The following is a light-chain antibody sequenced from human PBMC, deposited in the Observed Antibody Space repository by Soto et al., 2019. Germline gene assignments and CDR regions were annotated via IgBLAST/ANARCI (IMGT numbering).Light chain of an antibody. Sequence: DVQMTQAPSTLSASVGDRVTITCRPSQTINDWLAWYQQKPGKAPSLLIYKASTLESGVPLRFSGSGSGTEFTLTITNLQPDDFATFYCHQYDRFPHKFGQGTKVDIK. J-gene: IGKJ1*01. CDR3: HQYDRFPHK. CDR2: KAS. CDR1: QTINDW. V-gene: IGKV1-5*03.